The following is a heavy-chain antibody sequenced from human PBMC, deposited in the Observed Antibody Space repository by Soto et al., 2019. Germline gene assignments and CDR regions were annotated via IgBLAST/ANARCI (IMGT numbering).Heavy chain of an antibody. CDR2: IIPILGIA. V-gene: IGHV1-69*02. D-gene: IGHD2-15*01. CDR1: GGTFSSYT. Sequence: QVQLVQSGAEVKKPGSSVKVSCKASGGTFSSYTISWVRQAPGQGLEWMGRIIPILGIANYAQKFQGRVTITADKSTSTADMELSSLRSEDTAVYYCATAGGVVVVVAATLDYWGQGTLVTVSS. J-gene: IGHJ4*02. CDR3: ATAGGVVVVVAATLDY.